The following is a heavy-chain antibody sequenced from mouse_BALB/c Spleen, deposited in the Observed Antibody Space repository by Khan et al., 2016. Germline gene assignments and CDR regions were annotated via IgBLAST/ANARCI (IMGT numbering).Heavy chain of an antibody. J-gene: IGHJ3*01. CDR1: GFIFSSYT. CDR3: TNIYDGYYEFAY. CDR2: ISSGGSNI. V-gene: IGHV5-6-4*01. D-gene: IGHD2-3*01. Sequence: EVELVESGGGLVKPGGSLKLSCAASGFIFSSYTMSWVRQTPEKRLEWVATISSGGSNIYYPDSVKGRFTISRDKAKKTLYLQMSSLKSEDTAMYYCTNIYDGYYEFAYWGQGTLVTVSA.